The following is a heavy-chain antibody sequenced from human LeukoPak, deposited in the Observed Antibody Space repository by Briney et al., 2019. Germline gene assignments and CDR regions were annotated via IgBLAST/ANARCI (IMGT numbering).Heavy chain of an antibody. V-gene: IGHV3-11*04. Sequence: GGSMRLSCAASGFTFSDYYMSWIRQAPGKGLEWVSYISSSGSTIYYADSVKGRFTISRDNAKNSLYLQMNSLRAEDTAVYYCARVTTGELPAASFDYWGQGTLVTVSS. CDR2: ISSSGSTI. CDR1: GFTFSDYY. CDR3: ARVTTGELPAASFDY. J-gene: IGHJ4*02. D-gene: IGHD2-2*01.